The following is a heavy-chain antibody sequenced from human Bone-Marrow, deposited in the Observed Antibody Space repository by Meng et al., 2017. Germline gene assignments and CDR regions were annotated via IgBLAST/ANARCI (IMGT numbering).Heavy chain of an antibody. V-gene: IGHV3-7*01. D-gene: IGHD6-13*01. J-gene: IGHJ6*02. Sequence: GGSLRLSCAASGFTFSSYWMSWVRQAPGKGLEWVANIKQDGSEKYYVDSVKGRFTISRDNAKNSLYLQMNSRRAEDTAVYYCARDRDSSSWASYYYYGMDVWGQGTTVTVSS. CDR2: IKQDGSEK. CDR1: GFTFSSYW. CDR3: ARDRDSSSWASYYYYGMDV.